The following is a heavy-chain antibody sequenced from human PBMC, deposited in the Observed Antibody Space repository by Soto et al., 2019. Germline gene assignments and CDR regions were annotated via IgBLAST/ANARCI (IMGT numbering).Heavy chain of an antibody. D-gene: IGHD3-3*01. CDR1: GYNFAGYW. V-gene: IGHV5-51*01. Sequence: HGESLKISCNGSGYNFAGYWIAWVRQMPGKGLELMGIIYPSDSDTRYRPSFQGQVTISADKSISSAYLQWSSLRASDTAMYYCARGGVSTRTFDYWGQGTPVTV. J-gene: IGHJ4*02. CDR2: IYPSDSDT. CDR3: ARGGVSTRTFDY.